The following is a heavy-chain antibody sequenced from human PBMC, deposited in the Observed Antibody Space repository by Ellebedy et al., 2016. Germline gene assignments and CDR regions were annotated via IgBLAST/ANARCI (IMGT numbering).Heavy chain of an antibody. V-gene: IGHV4-59*02. CDR1: GGSVASDY. CDR3: AKWNGGWSAFDV. CDR2: VFHTGIT. D-gene: IGHD1-1*01. Sequence: SETLSLTCNVSGGSVASDYWNWIRRPPGKGLEWIGYVFHTGITSYNPSLKSRVTMSVDTSRSQFSLRLTSVTAADTAVYYCAKWNGGWSAFDVWGQGTMVTVSS. J-gene: IGHJ3*01.